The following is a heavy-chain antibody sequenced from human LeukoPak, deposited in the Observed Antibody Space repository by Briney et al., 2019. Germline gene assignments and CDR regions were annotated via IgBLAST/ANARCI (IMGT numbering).Heavy chain of an antibody. D-gene: IGHD3-10*01. CDR2: IYYSGST. CDR1: GGSISSYY. CDR3: ARQNYGSAPLRY. V-gene: IGHV4-59*08. Sequence: PSETLSLTCTVSGGSISSYYWSWIRQPPGKGLEWIGCIYYSGSTNYNPSFKSRVTISVDTSKNQFSLKLSSVTAADTAVYFCARQNYGSAPLRYWGQGTLVTVSS. J-gene: IGHJ4*02.